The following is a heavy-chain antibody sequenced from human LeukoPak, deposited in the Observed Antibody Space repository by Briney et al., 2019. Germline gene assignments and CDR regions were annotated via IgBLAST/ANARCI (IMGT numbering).Heavy chain of an antibody. CDR2: IRYDGSNK. D-gene: IGHD6-13*01. CDR3: AKSRAAGSVNWFDP. CDR1: GFTFSSYG. V-gene: IGHV3-30*02. Sequence: PGGSLRLSCAASGFTFSSYGMHWVRQAPGKGLEWVAFIRYDGSNKYYADSVKGRFTISGDNSKNTLYLQMNSLRAEDTAVYYCAKSRAAGSVNWFDPWGQGTLVTVSS. J-gene: IGHJ5*02.